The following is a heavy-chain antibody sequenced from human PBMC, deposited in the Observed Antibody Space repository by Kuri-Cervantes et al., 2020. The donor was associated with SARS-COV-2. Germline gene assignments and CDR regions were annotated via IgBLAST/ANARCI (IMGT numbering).Heavy chain of an antibody. V-gene: IGHV1-69*06. Sequence: SVKVSCKASGHTFTGYYMHWVRQAPGQGLEWIGGITPIFGTANYAQNLQGRVRITADTSTSTSYMDLSGLRSDDTAIYYCARAPGDSTGYYFFYWGQGTLVTVSS. CDR3: ARAPGDSTGYYFFY. CDR2: ITPIFGTA. J-gene: IGHJ4*02. D-gene: IGHD3-22*01. CDR1: GHTFTGYY.